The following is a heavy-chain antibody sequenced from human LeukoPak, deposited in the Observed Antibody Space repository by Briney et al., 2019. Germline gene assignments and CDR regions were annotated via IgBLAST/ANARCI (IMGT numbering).Heavy chain of an antibody. CDR1: GFTFTDYI. CDR2: ISSSGSNI. CDR3: ARYYLETSGYSPFFDY. V-gene: IGHV3-21*01. D-gene: IGHD5-12*01. J-gene: IGHJ4*02. Sequence: GGSLRLSCAASGFTFTDYIFTWVRRAPGKGLEWVSSISSSGSNIYYADSMKGRFTVSRDNAKNSLYLQMNSLRAEDTAVYYCARYYLETSGYSPFFDYWGQGTLVTVSS.